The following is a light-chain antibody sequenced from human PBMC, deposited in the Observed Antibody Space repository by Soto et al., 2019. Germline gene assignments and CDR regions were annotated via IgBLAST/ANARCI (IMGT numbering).Light chain of an antibody. CDR1: QSVSSSY. CDR3: QQYGSSPLT. Sequence: EIVLTQSPGTLSLSPGEIATLSCRASQSVSSSYLAWYQQKPGQAPRLLIYGASSRATGIPDRFSGSGSGTDFTLTISRLEPEDFAVYYCQQYGSSPLTCGGGTKVEIK. CDR2: GAS. V-gene: IGKV3-20*01. J-gene: IGKJ4*01.